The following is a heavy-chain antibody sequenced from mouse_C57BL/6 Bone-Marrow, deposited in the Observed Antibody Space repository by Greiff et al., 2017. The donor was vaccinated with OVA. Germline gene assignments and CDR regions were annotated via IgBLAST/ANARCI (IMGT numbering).Heavy chain of an antibody. Sequence: EVQLQQSGPELVKPGASVKISCKASGYSFTGYYMNWVKQSPEKSLEWIGEINPSTGGTTYNQKFKAKATLTVDKSSSTAYMQLKSLTSEDSAVYYCARAGWLLRYFDVWGTGTTVTVSS. CDR2: INPSTGGT. J-gene: IGHJ1*03. D-gene: IGHD2-3*01. CDR3: ARAGWLLRYFDV. V-gene: IGHV1-42*01. CDR1: GYSFTGYY.